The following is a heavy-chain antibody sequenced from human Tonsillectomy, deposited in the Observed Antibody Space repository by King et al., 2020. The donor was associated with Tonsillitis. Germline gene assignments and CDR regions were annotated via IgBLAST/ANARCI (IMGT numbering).Heavy chain of an antibody. CDR2: ISYDGSNK. CDR1: GFTFSSYA. J-gene: IGHJ4*02. V-gene: IGHV3-30-3*01. CDR3: ARGQVNVLRYLDWLLEGPNLQGIDY. Sequence: QLVQSGGGVVQPGRSLRLSCAASGFTFSSYAMHWVRQAPGKGLEWVAVISYDGSNKYYADSVKGRFTISRDNFKNTLYLQKNSLRAEATAVYYCARGQVNVLRYLDWLLEGPNLQGIDYWGQGTLVTVSS. D-gene: IGHD3-9*01.